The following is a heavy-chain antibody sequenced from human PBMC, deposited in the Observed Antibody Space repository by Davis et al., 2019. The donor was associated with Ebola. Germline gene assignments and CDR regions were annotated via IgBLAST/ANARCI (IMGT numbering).Heavy chain of an antibody. D-gene: IGHD3-10*01. CDR2: ISAYNGNT. Sequence: ASVKVSCKASGYTFTSYGISWVRQAPGQGLEWMGWISAYNGNTNYAQKLQGRVTMTTDTSTSTAYMELRSLRSDDTAVYYCASWFGELLRPPYYYGMDVWGKGTTVTVSS. V-gene: IGHV1-18*01. CDR1: GYTFTSYG. CDR3: ASWFGELLRPPYYYGMDV. J-gene: IGHJ6*04.